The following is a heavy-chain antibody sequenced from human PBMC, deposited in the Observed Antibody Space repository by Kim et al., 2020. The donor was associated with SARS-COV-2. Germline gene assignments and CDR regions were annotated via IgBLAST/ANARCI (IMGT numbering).Heavy chain of an antibody. CDR1: GGSISSYY. Sequence: SETLSLTCTVSGGSISSYYWSWIRQPPGKGLEWIGYIYYSGSTNYNPSLKSRVTISVDTSKNQFSLKLSSVTAADTAVYYCARGRVHSSSWYVMTWFDLWGQGPLVTVSS. V-gene: IGHV4-59*13. J-gene: IGHJ5*02. CDR3: ARGRVHSSSWYVMTWFDL. CDR2: IYYSGST. D-gene: IGHD6-13*01.